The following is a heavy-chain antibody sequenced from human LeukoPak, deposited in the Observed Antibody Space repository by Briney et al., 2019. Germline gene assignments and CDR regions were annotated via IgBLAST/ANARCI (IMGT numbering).Heavy chain of an antibody. Sequence: SETLSLTCAVYGGSFSGYYWSWIRQPPGKGLEWIGEINHSGRTNYNPSLKSRVTISGDTSKNQLSLKLSSVTAADTAVYYCARSVYSTNADSWGQGTLVTVSS. J-gene: IGHJ4*02. V-gene: IGHV4-34*01. CDR3: ARSVYSTNADS. CDR2: INHSGRT. D-gene: IGHD6-13*01. CDR1: GGSFSGYY.